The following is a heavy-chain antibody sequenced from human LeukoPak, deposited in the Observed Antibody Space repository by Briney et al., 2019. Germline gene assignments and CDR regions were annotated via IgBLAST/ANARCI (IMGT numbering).Heavy chain of an antibody. CDR2: ISGSGGST. D-gene: IGHD1-7*01. J-gene: IGHJ4*02. V-gene: IGHV3-23*01. CDR3: AKEKTTGTYYVDY. CDR1: GFTFTSYA. Sequence: PGGSLRLSCAASGFTFTSYAMTWVRQAPGKGLEWVSAISGSGGSTYYADSVKGRFTISRDNAKNSLYLQMNSLRAEDTAVYYCAKEKTTGTYYVDYWGQGTLVTVSS.